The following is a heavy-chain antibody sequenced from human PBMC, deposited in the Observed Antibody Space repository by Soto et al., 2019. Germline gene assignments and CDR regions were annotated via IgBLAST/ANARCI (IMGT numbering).Heavy chain of an antibody. D-gene: IGHD6-13*01. Sequence: QLQLQESGPGLVKPSETLSLTCTVSGGSISSSSYYWGWIRQPPGKGLEWIGSIYYSGSTYYNPSLKSRVTISVDTSKNQLSLKLSSVTAADTAVYYCARGPSSWYVFFVDFWGQGTLVTVSS. V-gene: IGHV4-39*01. CDR3: ARGPSSWYVFFVDF. CDR1: GGSISSSSYY. J-gene: IGHJ4*02. CDR2: IYYSGST.